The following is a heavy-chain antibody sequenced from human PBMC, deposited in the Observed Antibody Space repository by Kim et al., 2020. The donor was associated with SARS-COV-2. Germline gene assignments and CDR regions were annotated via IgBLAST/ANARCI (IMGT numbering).Heavy chain of an antibody. D-gene: IGHD2-2*01. CDR1: GFTFSSYW. CDR2: IKQDGSEK. J-gene: IGHJ6*02. Sequence: GGSLRLSCAASGFTFSSYWMSWVRQAPGKGLEWVANIKQDGSEKYYVDSVKGRFTISRDNAKNSLYLQMNSLRAEDTAVYYCARVSRPAPGVYYYYGMDVWGQGTTVTVSS. CDR3: ARVSRPAPGVYYYYGMDV. V-gene: IGHV3-7*01.